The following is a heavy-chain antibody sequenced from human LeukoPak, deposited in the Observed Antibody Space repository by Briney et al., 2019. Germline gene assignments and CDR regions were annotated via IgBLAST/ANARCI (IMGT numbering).Heavy chain of an antibody. CDR1: GGSISSYY. Sequence: SETLSLTCTVSGGSISSYYWSWIRQRPGKGLEWIGYIYYSGNTNYNPSLKGRVTISVDTSRNQFSLELSSVTAADTAVYYCARGPFIVVVPAAIRWFDPWGQGTLVTVSS. D-gene: IGHD2-2*02. CDR2: IYYSGNT. V-gene: IGHV4-59*12. CDR3: ARGPFIVVVPAAIRWFDP. J-gene: IGHJ5*02.